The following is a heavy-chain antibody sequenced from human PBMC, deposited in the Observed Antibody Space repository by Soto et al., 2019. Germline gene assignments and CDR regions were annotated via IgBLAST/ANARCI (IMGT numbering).Heavy chain of an antibody. V-gene: IGHV4-34*01. J-gene: IGHJ5*02. CDR3: ARGRYRGWFDP. D-gene: IGHD1-1*01. Sequence: SETLSLTCAVYGGSFSGYYWSWIRQPPGKGLEWIGEINHSGSTNYNPSLKSRVTISVDTSKNQFSLKLSSVTAADTAVYYCARGRYRGWFDPWGQGTLVTVSS. CDR2: INHSGST. CDR1: GGSFSGYY.